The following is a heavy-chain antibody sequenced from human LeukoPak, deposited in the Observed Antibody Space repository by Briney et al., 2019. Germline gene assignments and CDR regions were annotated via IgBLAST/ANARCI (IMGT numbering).Heavy chain of an antibody. CDR3: ARTYYDILTGYSGAFDM. J-gene: IGHJ3*02. V-gene: IGHV4-39*01. Sequence: PSETLSLTCSVSGGSISSNTHYWGWIRQPPGKGLEWIGSIFYTGSPYYNPSLKSRVTVSVDTSKNQFSLRLRSVTASDTAVYYCARTYYDILTGYSGAFDMWGQGTRVTVSS. D-gene: IGHD3-9*01. CDR2: IFYTGSP. CDR1: GGSISSNTHY.